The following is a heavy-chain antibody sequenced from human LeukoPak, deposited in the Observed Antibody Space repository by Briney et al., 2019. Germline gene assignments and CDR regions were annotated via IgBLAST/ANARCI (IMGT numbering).Heavy chain of an antibody. CDR1: GGSISSGGYY. CDR2: INHSGST. V-gene: IGHV4-31*03. CDR3: ATNKASSGYYYSFFDY. D-gene: IGHD3-22*01. Sequence: SQTLSLTCTVSGGSISSGGYYWSWIRQPPGKGLEWIGEINHSGSTNYNPSLKSRVTISVDTSKNQFSLKLSSVTAADTAVYYCATNKASSGYYYSFFDYWGQGTLVTVSS. J-gene: IGHJ4*02.